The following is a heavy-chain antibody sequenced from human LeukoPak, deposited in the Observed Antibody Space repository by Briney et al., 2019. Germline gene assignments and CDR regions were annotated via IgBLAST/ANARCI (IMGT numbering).Heavy chain of an antibody. J-gene: IGHJ5*02. D-gene: IGHD3-16*02. CDR2: IYYSGST. CDR1: GGSISSSSYY. CDR3: ARRAYYDYVWGSYRNNWFDP. Sequence: SETLSLTCTVSGGSISSSSYYWGWIRQPPGKGLEWIGSIYYSGSTYYNSSLKSRVTISVDTSKNQFSLKLSSVTAADTAVYYCARRAYYDYVWGSYRNNWFDPWGQGTLVTVSS. V-gene: IGHV4-39*07.